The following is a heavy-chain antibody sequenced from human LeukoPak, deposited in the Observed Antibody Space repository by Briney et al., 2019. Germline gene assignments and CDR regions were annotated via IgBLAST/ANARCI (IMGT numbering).Heavy chain of an antibody. CDR2: VYYSGSN. CDR1: GGSISSGDYY. D-gene: IGHD2-2*01. CDR3: AGSSTSFDAFDI. J-gene: IGHJ3*02. Sequence: SETLSLTCTVSGGSISSGDYYWSWIRQPPGKGLEWIGYVYYSGSNYYNPSLKSRVTISVDTSKNQFSLKLSSVTAADTAVYYCAGSSTSFDAFDIWGQGTMVTVS. V-gene: IGHV4-30-4*01.